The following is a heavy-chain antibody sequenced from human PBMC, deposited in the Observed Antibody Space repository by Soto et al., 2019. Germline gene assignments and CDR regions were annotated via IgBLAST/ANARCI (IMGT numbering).Heavy chain of an antibody. V-gene: IGHV3-48*01. CDR1: GFTFSSYS. CDR2: ISSSSSTI. Sequence: PGGSLRLSCAASGFTFSSYSMNWVRQAPGKGLEWVSYISSSSSTIYYTDSVKGRFTISRDNVKNTLYLQMSSLRAADTAVYYCARAASFYYDNTGYYHFDYWGQGSLVNVSS. J-gene: IGHJ4*02. CDR3: ARAASFYYDNTGYYHFDY. D-gene: IGHD3-22*01.